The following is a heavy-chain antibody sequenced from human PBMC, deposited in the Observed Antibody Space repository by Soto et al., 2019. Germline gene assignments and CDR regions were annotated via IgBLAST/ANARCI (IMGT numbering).Heavy chain of an antibody. CDR1: GFTFSSYG. CDR3: AREDCTNGVCYLVY. CDR2: IWYDGSNK. V-gene: IGHV3-33*01. J-gene: IGHJ4*02. Sequence: GGSLRLSCAASGFTFSSYGMHWVRQAPGKGLEWGAVIWYDGSNKYYADSVKGRFTISRDNSKNTLYLQMNSLRAEDTAVYYCAREDCTNGVCYLVYWGQGTLVTVSS. D-gene: IGHD2-8*01.